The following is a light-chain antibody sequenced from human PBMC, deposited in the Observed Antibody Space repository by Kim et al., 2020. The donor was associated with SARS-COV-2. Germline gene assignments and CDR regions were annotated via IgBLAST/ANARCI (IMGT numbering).Light chain of an antibody. CDR1: SSNVGDYNY. Sequence: GQSVTISCSGTSSNVGDYNYGSWYQQHPGKSPNLMIYEVNERPSGVPDRFSGSKSGATASLIVSGLQAEDEADYYCCSYAGRNNLLCGGGTQLTVL. CDR3: CSYAGRNNLL. J-gene: IGLJ2*01. V-gene: IGLV2-8*01. CDR2: EVN.